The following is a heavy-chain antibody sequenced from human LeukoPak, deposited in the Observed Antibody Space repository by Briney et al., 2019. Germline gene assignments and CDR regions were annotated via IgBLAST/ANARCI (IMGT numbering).Heavy chain of an antibody. Sequence: SETLSLTCIVSGDSISSSNYYWAWIRQPPGKGLEWIGSIYSSGSAYYNPSLKSRVTISVDTSKNQFSLKLSSVIAADTAVYYCARHSIGGNKDFDFRGQGTMVSVSS. J-gene: IGHJ3*01. CDR2: IYSSGSA. V-gene: IGHV4-39*01. CDR3: ARHSIGGNKDFDF. D-gene: IGHD2-15*01. CDR1: GDSISSSNYY.